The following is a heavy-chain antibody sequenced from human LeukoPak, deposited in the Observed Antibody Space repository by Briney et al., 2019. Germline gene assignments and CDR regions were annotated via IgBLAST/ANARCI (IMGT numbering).Heavy chain of an antibody. CDR2: ISSGGNTI. D-gene: IGHD3-22*01. CDR3: ARPEDYDSGGYSSYFQH. V-gene: IGHV3-48*03. J-gene: IGHJ1*01. Sequence: GGSLRLSCAVSGFTISSYEMNWVRQAPGKGLEWVSYISSGGNTIYYADSVKGRFTISRDNAKNSLYLQMNSLRAEDTAVYYCARPEDYDSGGYSSYFQHWGQGTLVTVSS. CDR1: GFTISSYE.